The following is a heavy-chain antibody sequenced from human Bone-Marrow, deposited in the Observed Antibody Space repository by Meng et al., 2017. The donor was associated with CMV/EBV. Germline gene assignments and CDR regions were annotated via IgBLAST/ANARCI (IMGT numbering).Heavy chain of an antibody. D-gene: IGHD2-2*01. CDR3: ARGDIVVVPAGMADAFDI. CDR1: GYTFTSYY. CDR2: INPSGGST. V-gene: IGHV1-46*01. Sequence: ASVKVSCKASGYTFTSYYMHWVRQAPGQGLEWMGIINPSGGSTSYAQKFQGRVTMTRDTSTSTGYMELSSLRSEDTAVYYWARGDIVVVPAGMADAFDIWGQGTMVTVSS. J-gene: IGHJ3*02.